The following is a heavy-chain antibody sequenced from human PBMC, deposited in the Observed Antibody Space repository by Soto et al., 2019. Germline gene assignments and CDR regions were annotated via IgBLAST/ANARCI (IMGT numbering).Heavy chain of an antibody. D-gene: IGHD3-10*01. CDR3: ARGRMVRGVIGDNYNWFDP. CDR2: INPNSGGT. J-gene: IGHJ5*02. Sequence: ASVKVSCKASGYTFTGYYMHWVRQAPGQGLEWMGWINPNSGGTNYAQKFQGWVTMTRDTSISTAYMELSRLRSDDTAVYYSARGRMVRGVIGDNYNWFDPWGQGTLVTVSS. CDR1: GYTFTGYY. V-gene: IGHV1-2*04.